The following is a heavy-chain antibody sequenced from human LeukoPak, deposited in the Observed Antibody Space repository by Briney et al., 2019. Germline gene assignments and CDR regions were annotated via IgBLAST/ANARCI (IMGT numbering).Heavy chain of an antibody. V-gene: IGHV3-23*01. CDR1: GFTFSSYG. CDR3: AKDSRTQWLVLGVSAFDI. Sequence: GGSLRLSCAASGFTFSSYGMHWVRQAPGKGLEWVSAISGSGGSTYYADSVKGRFTISRDNSKNTLYLQMNSLRAEDTAVYYCAKDSRTQWLVLGVSAFDIWGQGTMVTVSS. J-gene: IGHJ3*02. D-gene: IGHD6-19*01. CDR2: ISGSGGST.